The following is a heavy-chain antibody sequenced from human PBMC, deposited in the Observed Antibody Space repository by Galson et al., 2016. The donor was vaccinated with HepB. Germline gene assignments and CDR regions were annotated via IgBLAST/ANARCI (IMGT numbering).Heavy chain of an antibody. Sequence: SLRLSCAASGLTVYNNYMSWVRQAPGKGLECISLIYSGGDTVYADSVKGRFTISRDHSKNTVYLQMNSLRVEDTAVYYCARDPPSVATGTWPWGQGTQVTVSS. CDR2: IYSGGDT. D-gene: IGHD3-9*01. V-gene: IGHV3-66*01. J-gene: IGHJ5*02. CDR3: ARDPPSVATGTWP. CDR1: GLTVYNNY.